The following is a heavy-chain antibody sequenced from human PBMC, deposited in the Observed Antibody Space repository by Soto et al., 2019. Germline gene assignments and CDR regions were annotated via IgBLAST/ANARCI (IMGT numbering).Heavy chain of an antibody. V-gene: IGHV4-34*01. D-gene: IGHD3-10*01. J-gene: IGHJ5*02. CDR3: ARGGGYGSGSNFSSRWFDP. Sequence: WRRISKTPGKGLEWIGEINHSGSTNYNPSLKSRVTISVDTSKNQFSLKLSSVTAADTAVYYCARGGGYGSGSNFSSRWFDPWGQGTLVTVSS. CDR2: INHSGST.